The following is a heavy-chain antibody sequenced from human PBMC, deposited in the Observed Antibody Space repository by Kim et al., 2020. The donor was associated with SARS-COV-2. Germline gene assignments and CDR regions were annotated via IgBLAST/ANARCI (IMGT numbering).Heavy chain of an antibody. CDR2: INPANGNT. CDR1: GYTFINYA. J-gene: IGHJ5*01. CDR3: ASGQFGSMSNNWFDS. D-gene: IGHD3-10*01. V-gene: IGHV1-3*01. Sequence: ASVKVSCKASGYTFINYAMHWVRQATGQGPEWMGWINPANGNTRYSQNFQGRVTTTRDTSANTVYMELTALRSEDTAVYYCASGQFGSMSNNWFDSWGQGTLVTVSS.